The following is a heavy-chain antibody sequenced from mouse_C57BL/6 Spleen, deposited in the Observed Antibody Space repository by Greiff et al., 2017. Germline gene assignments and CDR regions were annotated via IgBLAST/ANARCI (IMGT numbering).Heavy chain of an antibody. V-gene: IGHV1-64*01. J-gene: IGHJ1*03. CDR3: ARSGYYGSSSYWYFDV. Sequence: QVQLKQPGAELVKPGASVKLSCKASGYTFTSYWMHWVKQRPGQGLEWIGMIHPNSGSTNYNEKFKSKATLTVDKSSSTAYMQLSSLTSEDSAVYYCARSGYYGSSSYWYFDVWGTGTTVTVSS. CDR1: GYTFTSYW. CDR2: IHPNSGST. D-gene: IGHD1-1*01.